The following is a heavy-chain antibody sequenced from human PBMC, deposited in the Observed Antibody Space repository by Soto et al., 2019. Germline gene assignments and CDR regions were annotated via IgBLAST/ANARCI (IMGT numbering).Heavy chain of an antibody. CDR3: ARLGGYSYGFGPPGAFDI. CDR2: ISAYNGNT. V-gene: IGHV1-18*04. Sequence: GASVKVSCKASGYTFTSYGISWVRQAPGQGLEWMGWISAYNGNTNYAQKLQGRVTMTTDTSTSTAYMELRSLRSDDTAVYYCARLGGYSYGFGPPGAFDIWGQGTMVTVSS. D-gene: IGHD5-18*01. J-gene: IGHJ3*02. CDR1: GYTFTSYG.